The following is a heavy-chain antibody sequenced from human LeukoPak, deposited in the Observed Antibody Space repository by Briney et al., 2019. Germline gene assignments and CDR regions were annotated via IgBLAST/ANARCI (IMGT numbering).Heavy chain of an antibody. D-gene: IGHD1-14*01. Sequence: QLGGSLRLSCAVSGFTFRSYDMSWVRQAPGKGLEWVSGISGSGESTYYANSVKGRFTISRDNAKNSVYLQMNSLRAEDTAVYYCARTIGTTALELGGGFDYWGQGTLVTVSS. CDR2: ISGSGEST. CDR3: ARTIGTTALELGGGFDY. V-gene: IGHV3-23*01. CDR1: GFTFRSYD. J-gene: IGHJ4*02.